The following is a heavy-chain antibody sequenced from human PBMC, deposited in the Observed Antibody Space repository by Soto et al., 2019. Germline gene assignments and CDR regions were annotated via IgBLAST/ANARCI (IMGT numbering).Heavy chain of an antibody. V-gene: IGHV3-7*01. Sequence: EVQLVESGGGLVQPGGSLRLSCAASGFTFSSHWMSWVRQAPGKGLEWVANINQDGGKKYYLDSVKGRFTISRDNDKNSLYLQMNSLRAEDTAVYYCARMRCPASSCYIASWGQGTLVTVSS. CDR3: ARMRCPASSCYIAS. CDR1: GFTFSSHW. D-gene: IGHD2-2*02. CDR2: INQDGGKK. J-gene: IGHJ4*02.